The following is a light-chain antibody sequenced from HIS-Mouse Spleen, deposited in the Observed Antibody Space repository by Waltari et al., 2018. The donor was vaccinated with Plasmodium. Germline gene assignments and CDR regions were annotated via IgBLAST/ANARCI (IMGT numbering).Light chain of an antibody. CDR2: EDS. V-gene: IGLV3-10*01. Sequence: SYELTQPPSVSVSPGQTARITCSGDAFPTKYASCSQQKSGQAPVLVIYEDSKRPSGIPERFSGSSSGTMATLTISGAQVEDEADYYCYSTDSSGNHRVFGGGTKLTVL. CDR1: AFPTKY. CDR3: YSTDSSGNHRV. J-gene: IGLJ3*02.